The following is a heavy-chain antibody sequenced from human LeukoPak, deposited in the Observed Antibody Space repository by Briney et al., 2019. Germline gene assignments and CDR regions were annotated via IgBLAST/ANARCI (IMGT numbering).Heavy chain of an antibody. D-gene: IGHD3-22*01. CDR3: AKGEGVITDDWFDP. CDR1: GFGFSSFW. CDR2: IKPDGSDK. Sequence: GGSLRLSCAASGFGFSSFWMNWVRQAPGKGLEWVARIKPDGSDKYYVDSVKGRFTISRDNSKNTLYLQMNSLRAEDTAVYYCAKGEGVITDDWFDPWGQGTLVTVSS. J-gene: IGHJ5*02. V-gene: IGHV3-7*01.